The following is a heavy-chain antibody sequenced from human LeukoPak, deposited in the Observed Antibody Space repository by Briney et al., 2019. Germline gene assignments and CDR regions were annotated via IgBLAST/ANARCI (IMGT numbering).Heavy chain of an antibody. J-gene: IGHJ4*02. CDR2: IRSKAYGGTT. CDR1: GFTFGDYA. Sequence: SGGSLRLSCTASGFTFGDYAMSWVRQAPGKGLEWVGFIRSKAYGGTTEYAASVKGRFTISRDDSKSIAYLQMNSLKTEDTAVYYCTRGLQYYDYVWGSYRYRDGWLDYWGQGTLVTVSS. V-gene: IGHV3-49*04. D-gene: IGHD3-16*02. CDR3: TRGLQYYDYVWGSYRYRDGWLDY.